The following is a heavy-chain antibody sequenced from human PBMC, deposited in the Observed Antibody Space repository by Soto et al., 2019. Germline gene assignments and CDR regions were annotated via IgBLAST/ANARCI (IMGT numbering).Heavy chain of an antibody. J-gene: IGHJ4*02. Sequence: QVQLVQSGAEMKKPGASVKVSCKASGYTFPSYGISWVRQAPGQGLEWMGWISAYNGNTHFAQKFQGRVPMTTDTSTTTAYMALRSLRSDDTAVYYCARKPAGGGSPLWVQGTLVTGSS. D-gene: IGHD3-16*01. CDR3: ARKPAGGGSPL. CDR1: GYTFPSYG. CDR2: ISAYNGNT. V-gene: IGHV1-18*01.